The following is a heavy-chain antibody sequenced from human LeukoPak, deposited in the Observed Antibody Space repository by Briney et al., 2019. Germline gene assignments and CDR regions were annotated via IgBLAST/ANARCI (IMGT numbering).Heavy chain of an antibody. CDR3: ARIGKEQWLVSYYYMDV. Sequence: GGSLRLSCAASGFTFSSYSMNWVRQAPGKGLEWVSSISSSSSYIYYADSVKGRFTISRDNAKNSLYLQMNSLRAEDTAVYYCARIGKEQWLVSYYYMDVWGKGTTVTISS. D-gene: IGHD6-19*01. CDR2: ISSSSSYI. V-gene: IGHV3-21*01. CDR1: GFTFSSYS. J-gene: IGHJ6*03.